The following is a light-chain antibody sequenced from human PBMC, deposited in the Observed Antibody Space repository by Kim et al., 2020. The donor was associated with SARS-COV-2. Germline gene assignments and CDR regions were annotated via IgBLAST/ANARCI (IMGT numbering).Light chain of an antibody. V-gene: IGLV3-19*01. Sequence: SSELTQDPAVSVALGQTVRITCQGDSLRSYYATWYQQKPRQAPLLVIFGRNNRPSGIPDRFSGSTSGNTASLTISGAQAEDEADYYCMIWHSSAWVFGGGTQLTVL. CDR2: GRN. CDR1: SLRSYY. CDR3: MIWHSSAWV. J-gene: IGLJ3*02.